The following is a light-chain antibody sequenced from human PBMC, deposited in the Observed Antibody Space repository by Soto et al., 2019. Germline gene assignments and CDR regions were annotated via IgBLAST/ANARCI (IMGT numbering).Light chain of an antibody. V-gene: IGKV3-11*01. CDR1: QSVSSY. CDR2: DAS. CDR3: QQRSYREIT. J-gene: IGKJ3*01. Sequence: EIVLTQSPATLSLSPGERVTLSCRASQSVSSYLAWYQQKPGQAPRLLIYDASNRATGIPARFSGSGSGTGFTLTISSLEPEDCAVYYCQQRSYREITFGLGTKVDIK.